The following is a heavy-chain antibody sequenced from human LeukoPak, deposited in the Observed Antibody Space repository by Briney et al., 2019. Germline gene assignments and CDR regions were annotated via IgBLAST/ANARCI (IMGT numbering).Heavy chain of an antibody. CDR3: ASHRHNGGHQY. CDR1: GGSISSSSYY. D-gene: IGHD3-16*01. V-gene: IGHV4-39*01. J-gene: IGHJ4*02. CDR2: IYYTGST. Sequence: PSETLSLTCTVSGGSISSSSYYWGWVRQPPGKGLEWIGSIYYTGSTYYNSVLNSRLPISVDTSKNQSSLNLASVTSTGTGVYYWASHRHNGGHQYGGQETLVTVSS.